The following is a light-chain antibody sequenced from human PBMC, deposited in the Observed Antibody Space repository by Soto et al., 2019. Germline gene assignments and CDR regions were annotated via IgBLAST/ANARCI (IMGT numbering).Light chain of an antibody. CDR2: EVT. J-gene: IGLJ2*01. V-gene: IGLV2-8*01. CDR3: SSYAGSNNFV. Sequence: LTQPPSASGSPGQSVTISCTGTSSDVGGYNYVSWYQQHPGKAPKLMIYEVTKRPSGVPDRFSGSKSGSTASLSVSGLQAEDEADYYCSSYAGSNNFVFGGGTKVTVL. CDR1: SSDVGGYNY.